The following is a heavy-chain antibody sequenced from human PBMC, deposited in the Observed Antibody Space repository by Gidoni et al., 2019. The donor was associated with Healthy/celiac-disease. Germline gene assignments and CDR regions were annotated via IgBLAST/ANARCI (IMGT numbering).Heavy chain of an antibody. CDR2: ISRSSSYI. D-gene: IGHD3-22*01. CDR1: GFTFSSYS. CDR3: ARDLWACYYDSSGY. Sequence: EVQLVESGGGLVQPGGSLRLSCAASGFTFSSYSMNWVRQAPGKGLEWVSSISRSSSYIYYADSVKGRFTISRDNAKNSLYLQMNSLRAEDTAVYYCARDLWACYYDSSGYWGQGTLVTVSS. J-gene: IGHJ4*02. V-gene: IGHV3-21*01.